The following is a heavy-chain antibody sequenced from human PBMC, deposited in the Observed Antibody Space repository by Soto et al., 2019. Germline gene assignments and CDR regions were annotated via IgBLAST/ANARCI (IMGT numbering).Heavy chain of an antibody. D-gene: IGHD1-26*01. J-gene: IGHJ3*02. Sequence: QVQLVQSGAEVKKPGSSVKVSCKASGGTFSSYAISWVRQAPGQGLEWMGGIIPIFGTANYAQKFQGRVTITADESTRTAYMELSSLRSEDTAVYYCARVIVGATEWADAFDIWGQGTMVTVSS. CDR1: GGTFSSYA. CDR2: IIPIFGTA. V-gene: IGHV1-69*01. CDR3: ARVIVGATEWADAFDI.